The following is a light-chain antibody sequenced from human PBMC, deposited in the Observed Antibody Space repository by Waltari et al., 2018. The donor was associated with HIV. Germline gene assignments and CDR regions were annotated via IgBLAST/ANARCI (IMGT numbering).Light chain of an antibody. V-gene: IGLV1-44*01. Sequence: QSVLTQPPSASGTPGQRVTISCSGGSSNIGVNNVTWYQHFPGPAPKLLIHSNSHRPSGVPDRFSGSKSGNTASLTISGLQAEDEADYYCCSYADTYFVVFGGRTTLTVL. CDR2: SNS. CDR1: SSNIGVNN. J-gene: IGLJ2*01. CDR3: CSYADTYFVV.